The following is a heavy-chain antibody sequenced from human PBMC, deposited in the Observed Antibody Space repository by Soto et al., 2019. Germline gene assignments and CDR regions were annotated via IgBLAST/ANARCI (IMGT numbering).Heavy chain of an antibody. V-gene: IGHV3-30-3*01. Sequence: QVQLVESGGGVVQPGRSLRLSCAASGLTFSSYAMHWVRQAPGKGLEWVAVISYDGSNKYYADSVKGRFTISRDNSKNTLYLQMNSLRAEDTAVYYCARNIEWELLYYYYGMDVWGQGTTVTVSS. J-gene: IGHJ6*02. CDR2: ISYDGSNK. CDR1: GLTFSSYA. CDR3: ARNIEWELLYYYYGMDV. D-gene: IGHD1-26*01.